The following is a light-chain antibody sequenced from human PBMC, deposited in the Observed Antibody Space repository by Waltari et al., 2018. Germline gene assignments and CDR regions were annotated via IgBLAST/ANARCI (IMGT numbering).Light chain of an antibody. V-gene: IGKV1-5*01. CDR1: QSISGW. CDR3: QQSYSTPPWT. CDR2: DAS. J-gene: IGKJ1*01. Sequence: DIQMTQTPSPLSASVGDRVTITCRASQSISGWLAWYQHKPGKAPKLLIFDASKLESGVPSRFSGSGFGTEFALTISGLQPDDFATYFCQQSYSTPPWTFGQGTKVEIK.